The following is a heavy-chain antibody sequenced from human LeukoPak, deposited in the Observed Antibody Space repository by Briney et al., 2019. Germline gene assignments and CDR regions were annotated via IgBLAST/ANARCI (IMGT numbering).Heavy chain of an antibody. J-gene: IGHJ3*02. CDR3: ARHVYSSTTTSYDRAFDI. Sequence: SETLSLTCTVCGGSISSYYWSWIRQPPGKGLEWIGYIYSSGSTTFNPSLKSRVTISVDTSKNQFSLKLSSVTAADTAVYYCARHVYSSTTTSYDRAFDIWGQGTMVTISS. D-gene: IGHD2/OR15-2a*01. CDR1: GGSISSYY. V-gene: IGHV4-59*08. CDR2: IYSSGST.